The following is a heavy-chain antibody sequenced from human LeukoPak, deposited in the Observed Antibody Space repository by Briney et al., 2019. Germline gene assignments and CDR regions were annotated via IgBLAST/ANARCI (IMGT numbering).Heavy chain of an antibody. Sequence: GGSLRLSCAASGFSFSSYEMNWVRQAPGKGLEWVSSISSSSSYIYYADSVKGRFTISRDNAKNSLYLQMNSLRAEDTAVYYCARVLVVVAATQAFDIWGQGTMVTVSS. J-gene: IGHJ3*02. D-gene: IGHD2-15*01. CDR3: ARVLVVVAATQAFDI. CDR2: ISSSSSYI. CDR1: GFSFSSYE. V-gene: IGHV3-21*01.